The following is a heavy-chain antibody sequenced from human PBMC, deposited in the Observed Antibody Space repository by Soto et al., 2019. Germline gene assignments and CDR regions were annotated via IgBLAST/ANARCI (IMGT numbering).Heavy chain of an antibody. CDR1: GFTFSSYS. J-gene: IGHJ4*02. D-gene: IGHD6-6*01. V-gene: IGHV3-21*01. CDR3: ARDTHSGSSRIDY. CDR2: ISSSSSYI. Sequence: GGSLRLSCAASGFTFSSYSMNLVRQAPGKGLEWVSSISSSSSYIYYADSVKGRFTISRDNAKNSLYLQMNSLRAEDTAVYYCARDTHSGSSRIDYWGQGTLVTVSS.